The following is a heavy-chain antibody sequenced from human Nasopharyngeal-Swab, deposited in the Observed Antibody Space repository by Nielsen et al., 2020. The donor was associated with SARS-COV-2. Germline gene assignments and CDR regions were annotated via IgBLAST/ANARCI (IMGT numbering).Heavy chain of an antibody. CDR3: ARGLGWRGAFDI. V-gene: IGHV1-2*06. J-gene: IGHJ3*02. CDR1: GYTFTGYY. Sequence: ASVKVSCKASGYTFTGYYMHWVRQAPGQGLEWMGRINPNSGGTNYAQKFQGRVTITADESTSTAYMELSSLRSEDTAVYYCARGLGWRGAFDIWGQGTMVTVSS. CDR2: INPNSGGT. D-gene: IGHD2-15*01.